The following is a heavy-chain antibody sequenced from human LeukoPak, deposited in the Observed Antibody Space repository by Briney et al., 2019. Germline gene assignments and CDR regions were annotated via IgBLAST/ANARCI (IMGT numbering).Heavy chain of an antibody. CDR1: GFSFSTVP. CDR3: ATHILFWSGLFDS. V-gene: IGHV3-23*01. J-gene: IGHJ4*02. CDR2: IIASGDSA. Sequence: GGSLRLSCEASGFSFSTVPMSWVRQVPGKGLECVSYIIASGDSAYYADSVRGRFTISRDNSRNTLYLQMDDLRAEDSAVYYCATHILFWSGLFDSWGQGALVSVSS. D-gene: IGHD3-3*01.